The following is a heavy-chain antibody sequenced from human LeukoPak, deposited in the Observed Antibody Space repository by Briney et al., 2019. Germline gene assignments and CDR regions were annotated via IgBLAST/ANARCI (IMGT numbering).Heavy chain of an antibody. D-gene: IGHD6-13*01. CDR3: ARGRGPPNSNRDFYYYYYMDV. V-gene: IGHV1-3*03. Sequence: ASVKVSCKASGYTFTNYAIHWVRQAPGQRFEWMGWINAANGHIKYSQEFQDRITITRDTFATTAYMELSNLRSEDMALYYCARGRGPPNSNRDFYYYYYMDVWGTGTTVTVSS. CDR1: GYTFTNYA. J-gene: IGHJ6*03. CDR2: INAANGHI.